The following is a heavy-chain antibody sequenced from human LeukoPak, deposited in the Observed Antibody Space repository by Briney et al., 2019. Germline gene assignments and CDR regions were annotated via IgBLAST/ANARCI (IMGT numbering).Heavy chain of an antibody. CDR1: GGSFSGYY. Sequence: PETLSLTCAVYGGSFSGYYWSWIRQPPGKGLEWIGEINHSGSTNYNPSLKSRVTISVDTSKNQFSLKLSSVTAADTAVYYCARRRRDGSLDYWGQGTLVTVSS. D-gene: IGHD5-24*01. J-gene: IGHJ4*02. CDR3: ARRRRDGSLDY. V-gene: IGHV4-34*01. CDR2: INHSGST.